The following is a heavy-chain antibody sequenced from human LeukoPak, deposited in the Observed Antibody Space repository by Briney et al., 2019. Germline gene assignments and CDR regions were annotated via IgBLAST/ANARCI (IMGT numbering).Heavy chain of an antibody. V-gene: IGHV3-23*01. J-gene: IGHJ2*01. D-gene: IGHD1-1*01. Sequence: GGSLRLSCAASGYTFSSYAMSWVRQAPGKGLEWVSGIGGSGTDTYYADSVKGRFTISRDNSKNTLYLQMNSLRAEDTALYYCARDYNAFCRYFDPWGRGTLVTVSS. CDR2: IGGSGTDT. CDR1: GYTFSSYA. CDR3: ARDYNAFCRYFDP.